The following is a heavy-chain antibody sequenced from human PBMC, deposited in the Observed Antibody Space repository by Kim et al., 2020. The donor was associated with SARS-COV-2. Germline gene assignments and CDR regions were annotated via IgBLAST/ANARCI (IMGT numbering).Heavy chain of an antibody. Sequence: SETLSLTCTVSGGSISSYYWSWIRQPPGKGLEWIGYIYYSGSTNYNPSLKSRVTISVDTSKNQFSLKLSSVTAADTDVYYCARDLSSSWFDYWGQGTLVTVSS. V-gene: IGHV4-59*13. CDR2: IYYSGST. CDR1: GGSISSYY. CDR3: ARDLSSSWFDY. J-gene: IGHJ4*02. D-gene: IGHD6-13*01.